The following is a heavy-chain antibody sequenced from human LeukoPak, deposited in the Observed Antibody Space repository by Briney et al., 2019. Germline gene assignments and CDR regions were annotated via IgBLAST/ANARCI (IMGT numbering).Heavy chain of an antibody. CDR2: IDNDGSST. V-gene: IGHV3-74*01. J-gene: IGHJ5*01. CDR3: ARDVPHNWFDS. Sequence: PGGSLRLSCAASGLTFSGYWVHWVRHAPGTGLVWVSRIDNDGSSTIYADSVKGRFTISRDNAKNTVHLQMNSLRVEDTAVYYCARDVPHNWFDSWGQGILVTVSS. CDR1: GLTFSGYW.